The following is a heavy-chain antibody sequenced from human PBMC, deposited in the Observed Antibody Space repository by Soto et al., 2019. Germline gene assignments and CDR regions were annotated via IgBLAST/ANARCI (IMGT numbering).Heavy chain of an antibody. J-gene: IGHJ6*02. Sequence: GSLRLSCAASGFTFSNAWMSWVRQAPGKGLEWVGRIKSKTDGGTTDYAAPVKGRFTISRDDSKNTLYLQMNSLKTEDTAVYYCTYLGPEVPVIPGGYYYYGMDVWGQGTTVTVS. V-gene: IGHV3-15*01. CDR1: GFTFSNAW. CDR3: TYLGPEVPVIPGGYYYYGMDV. D-gene: IGHD3-22*01. CDR2: IKSKTDGGTT.